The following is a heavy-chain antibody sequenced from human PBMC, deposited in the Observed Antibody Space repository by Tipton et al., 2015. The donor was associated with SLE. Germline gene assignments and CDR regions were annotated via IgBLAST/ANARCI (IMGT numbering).Heavy chain of an antibody. V-gene: IGHV3-33*01. Sequence: SLRLSCAASGFTFSSYGMHWVRQAPGKGLEWVAVIWYDGSNKYYADSVKGRFTISRDNSKNTLYLQMNSLRAEDTAVYYCAASLVATIIPIDYWGQGTLVTVSS. CDR1: GFTFSSYG. CDR3: AASLVATIIPIDY. CDR2: IWYDGSNK. D-gene: IGHD5-12*01. J-gene: IGHJ4*02.